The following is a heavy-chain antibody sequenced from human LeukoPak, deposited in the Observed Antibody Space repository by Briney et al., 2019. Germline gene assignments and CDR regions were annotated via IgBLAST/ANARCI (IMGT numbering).Heavy chain of an antibody. J-gene: IGHJ6*02. Sequence: PGGSLRLSCAASGFTFSSYAMSWVRQAPGKGLEWVSVIYGGDNTYYADSVKGRFTISRDNSKNTLYLQMNNVRAEDTAIYYCARVLSGSALYSMDVWGQGTTVTVSS. CDR3: ARVLSGSALYSMDV. V-gene: IGHV3-23*03. CDR2: IYGGDNT. CDR1: GFTFSSYA. D-gene: IGHD3-10*01.